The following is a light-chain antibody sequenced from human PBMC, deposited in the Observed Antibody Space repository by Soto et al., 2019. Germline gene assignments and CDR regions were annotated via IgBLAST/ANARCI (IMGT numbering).Light chain of an antibody. J-gene: IGKJ4*01. CDR2: GAS. CDR1: RGISHY. V-gene: IGKV1-17*03. Sequence: DIQMTQSPSAMSASVGDRVTITCRASRGISHYLAWFQQRPGKVPKRLIYGASTLESGVPSRFSGSGSGTEFTLTISSLQPEDFATYYCLQHNTYPLNFGGGTKVAMK. CDR3: LQHNTYPLN.